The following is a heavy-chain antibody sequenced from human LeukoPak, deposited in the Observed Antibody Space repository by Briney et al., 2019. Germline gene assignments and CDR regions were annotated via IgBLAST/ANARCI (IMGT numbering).Heavy chain of an antibody. D-gene: IGHD6-6*01. CDR1: GYTFTSYD. V-gene: IGHV1-8*01. CDR3: ARSNGGSSSVGY. J-gene: IGHJ4*02. CDR2: MNPNSGNT. Sequence: GASVKVPCKASGYTFTSYDINWVRQATGQGLEWMGWMNPNSGNTGYAQKFQGRVTMTRNTSITTAYMELSSLRSEDTAVYYCARSNGGSSSVGYWGQGTLVTVSS.